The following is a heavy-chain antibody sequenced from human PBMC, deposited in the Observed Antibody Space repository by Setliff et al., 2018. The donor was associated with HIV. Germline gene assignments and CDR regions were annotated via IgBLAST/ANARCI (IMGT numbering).Heavy chain of an antibody. Sequence: PSETLSLTCTVSGGSISSGNYYWSWIRQPAGKGLEWIGRIYSSGSTNYNPSLKSRVTISINTSKNQFSLKLSSVTAADTAVYYCAGDRDIVVVPASPQGYYYYMDVWGKGTTVTVSS. CDR1: GGSISSGNYY. J-gene: IGHJ6*03. CDR2: IYSSGST. V-gene: IGHV4-61*02. CDR3: AGDRDIVVVPASPQGYYYYMDV. D-gene: IGHD2-2*01.